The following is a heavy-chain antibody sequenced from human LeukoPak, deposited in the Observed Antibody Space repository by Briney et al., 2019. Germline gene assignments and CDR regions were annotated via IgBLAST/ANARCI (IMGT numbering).Heavy chain of an antibody. CDR1: GFTFSSYE. J-gene: IGHJ4*02. CDR2: ISSSGSTI. D-gene: IGHD3-3*01. Sequence: GGSLRLSCAASGFTFSSYEMNWVRQAPGKGLEWVSYISSSGSTIYCADSVKGRFTISRDNAKNSLYLQMNSLRAEDTAVYYCARDSSPYYDFWSGYRGLDYWGQGTLVTVSS. V-gene: IGHV3-48*03. CDR3: ARDSSPYYDFWSGYRGLDY.